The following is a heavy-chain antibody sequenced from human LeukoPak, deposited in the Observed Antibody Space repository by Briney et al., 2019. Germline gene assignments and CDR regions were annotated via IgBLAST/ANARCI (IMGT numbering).Heavy chain of an antibody. D-gene: IGHD6-19*01. CDR3: AREVHESAVAGKDAFDI. CDR1: GYRYSFTSYW. CDR2: IYPGDSNT. J-gene: IGHJ3*02. V-gene: IGHV5-51*01. Sequence: GESLKISCKGSGYRYSFTSYWIGWVRQMPGKGLEWMGIIYPGDSNTRYSPSFQGQVTISADKSISTAYLQWSSLKASDTAMYYCAREVHESAVAGKDAFDIWGQGTMVTVSS.